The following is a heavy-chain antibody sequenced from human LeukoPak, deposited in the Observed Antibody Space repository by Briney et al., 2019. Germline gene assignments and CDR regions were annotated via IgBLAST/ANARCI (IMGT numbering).Heavy chain of an antibody. CDR2: ISGSGGST. CDR1: GFTFSSYA. Sequence: HPGGSLRLSCAASGFTFSSYAMSWVRQAPGKGLEWVSSISGSGGSTYYADSVKGRFTISRDNSKNTLYLQMNGLRAEDTAVYYCAIGPGGLFDYWGQGTLVTVSS. D-gene: IGHD4-23*01. J-gene: IGHJ4*02. V-gene: IGHV3-23*01. CDR3: AIGPGGLFDY.